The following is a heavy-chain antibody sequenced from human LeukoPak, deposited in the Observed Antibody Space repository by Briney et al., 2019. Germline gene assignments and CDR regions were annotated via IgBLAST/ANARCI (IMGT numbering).Heavy chain of an antibody. J-gene: IGHJ4*02. V-gene: IGHV1-2*02. CDR3: ATATYGSGPFDY. Sequence: ASVNVSCKASGYTFSDYFIHWVRQAPGQGLEWMGWIDPKSGDIKYAQNFQGRVTITRDTSISTAYMELSRLGSDDTAVYYCATATYGSGPFDYWGQGTLVTVSS. CDR2: IDPKSGDI. D-gene: IGHD3-10*01. CDR1: GYTFSDYF.